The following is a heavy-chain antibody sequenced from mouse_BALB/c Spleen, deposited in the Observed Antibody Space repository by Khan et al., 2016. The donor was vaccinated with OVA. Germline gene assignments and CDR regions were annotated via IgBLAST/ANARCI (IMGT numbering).Heavy chain of an antibody. D-gene: IGHD2-4*01. J-gene: IGHJ3*01. CDR3: ARSPTMITQFSI. Sequence: QVQLKQSGAELAKPGASVKMSCKASGYTFTSYWMHWVKQRPGQGLEWIGFINPTTGYTEYNQKLKDKATLTADKPSSTAYMQLSSLTSEDSAVSYCARSPTMITQFSIWGQGTLVTVSA. CDR1: GYTFTSYW. CDR2: INPTTGYT. V-gene: IGHV1-7*01.